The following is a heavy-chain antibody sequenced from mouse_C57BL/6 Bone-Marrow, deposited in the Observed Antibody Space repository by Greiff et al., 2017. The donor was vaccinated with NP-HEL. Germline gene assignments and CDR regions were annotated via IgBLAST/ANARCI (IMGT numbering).Heavy chain of an antibody. J-gene: IGHJ3*01. Sequence: EVMLVESGGGLVKPGGSLKLSCAASGFTFSDYGMHWVRQAPEKGLEWVAYISSGSSTIYYADTVKGRFTISRDNAKNTLFLQMTSLRSEDTAMYYCARRDYYGSSFGFAYWGQGTLVTVSA. CDR1: GFTFSDYG. CDR2: ISSGSSTI. V-gene: IGHV5-17*01. CDR3: ARRDYYGSSFGFAY. D-gene: IGHD1-1*01.